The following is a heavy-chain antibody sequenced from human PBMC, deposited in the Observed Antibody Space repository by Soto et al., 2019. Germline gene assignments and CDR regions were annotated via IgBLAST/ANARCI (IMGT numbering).Heavy chain of an antibody. V-gene: IGHV5-10-1*01. D-gene: IGHD4-4*01. CDR3: ARWRTKVSTQYYSSVMDV. CDR2: IDPSDSYT. Sequence: GKGLEWMGRIDPSDSYTNYSPSFQGHVTISADKSISTAYLQWSSLKASDTAMYYCARWRTKVSTQYYSSVMDV. J-gene: IGHJ6*01.